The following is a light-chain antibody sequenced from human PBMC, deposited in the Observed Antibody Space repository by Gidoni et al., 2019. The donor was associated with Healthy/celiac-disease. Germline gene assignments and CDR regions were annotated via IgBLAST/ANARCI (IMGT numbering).Light chain of an antibody. V-gene: IGLV2-14*01. CDR1: SSDVGGYNY. Sequence: QSALTQPASVSGSPGQSITISCTGTSSDVGGYNYVSWYQQHPGKAPKLMIYEVSNRPSGVPDRFSGSKSGNTASLTIPGLQAEDEADYYCSSYTSSSTLVVFGGGTKLTVL. CDR3: SSYTSSSTLVV. J-gene: IGLJ2*01. CDR2: EVS.